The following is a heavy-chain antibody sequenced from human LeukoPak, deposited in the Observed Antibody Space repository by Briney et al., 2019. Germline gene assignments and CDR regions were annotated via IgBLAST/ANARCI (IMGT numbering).Heavy chain of an antibody. CDR1: GFTFSSYW. CDR3: AKDSDPYGSGSLGY. J-gene: IGHJ4*02. CDR2: IKKDGSEK. V-gene: IGHV3-7*01. D-gene: IGHD3-10*01. Sequence: GGSLRLSCAASGFTFSSYWMSWVRQAPGKGLEWVANIKKDGSEKYYVDSVKGRFTISRDNAKTSLYLQMNSLRAEDTAVYYCAKDSDPYGSGSLGYWGQGILVTVSS.